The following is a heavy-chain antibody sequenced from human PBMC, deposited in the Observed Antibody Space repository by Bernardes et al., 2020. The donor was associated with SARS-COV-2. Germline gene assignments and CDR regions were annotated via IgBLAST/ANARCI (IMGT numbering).Heavy chain of an antibody. D-gene: IGHD3-16*01. CDR2: IYPKSGDT. CDR1: GYTFTDYY. CDR3: ASVTWSQRDGFGI. V-gene: IGHV1-2*02. Sequence: ASVKVSCKASGYTFTDYYVHWVRQAPGQGLEWMGWIYPKSGDTNFAQNFRGRVTMTRDTSISTAYMELTRLSSDDTAVYYCASVTWSQRDGFGIWGQGTMVTVSS. J-gene: IGHJ3*02.